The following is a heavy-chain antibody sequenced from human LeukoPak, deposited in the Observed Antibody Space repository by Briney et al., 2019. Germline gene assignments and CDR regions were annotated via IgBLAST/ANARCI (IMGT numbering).Heavy chain of an antibody. Sequence: SETLSLTCTVSGGSISSYYWSWIRLPPGKVLEWIGYIYYSGSTNYNPSLKSRVTISVDTSRNQFSLRLSSVTAADTAVYYCARGGTLWYFQHWGQGTLVTVSS. CDR1: GGSISSYY. CDR3: ARGGTLWYFQH. CDR2: IYYSGST. J-gene: IGHJ1*01. V-gene: IGHV4-59*01. D-gene: IGHD3-10*01.